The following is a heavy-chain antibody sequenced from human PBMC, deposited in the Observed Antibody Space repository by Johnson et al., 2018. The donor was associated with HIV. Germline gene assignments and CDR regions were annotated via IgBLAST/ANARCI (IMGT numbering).Heavy chain of an antibody. J-gene: IGHJ3*02. CDR2: ISYDGNDR. CDR1: GFTFSSYG. Sequence: QVQLVESGGGLVQPGGSLRLSCAASGFTFSSYGMHWVRQAPGKGLEWVAFISYDGNDRNYADSVKGRFTISRDNSKNTLYLQMNSLRAEDTAVYYCAKDIGDGYNRWGAFDIWGQGTMVTVSS. CDR3: AKDIGDGYNRWGAFDI. D-gene: IGHD5-24*01. V-gene: IGHV3-30*18.